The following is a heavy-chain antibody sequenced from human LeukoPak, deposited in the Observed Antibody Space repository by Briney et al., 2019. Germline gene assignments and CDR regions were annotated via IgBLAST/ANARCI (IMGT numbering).Heavy chain of an antibody. CDR2: IYYSGST. D-gene: IGHD1-20*01. Sequence: SETRSLTCTVSGGSISSSSYYWGWIRQPPGKGLEWIGSIYYSGSTYYNPSLKSRVTISVDTSKNQFSLKLSSVTAADTAVYYCARLLEGITGTNYWGQGTLVTVSS. J-gene: IGHJ4*02. CDR3: ARLLEGITGTNY. V-gene: IGHV4-39*01. CDR1: GGSISSSSYY.